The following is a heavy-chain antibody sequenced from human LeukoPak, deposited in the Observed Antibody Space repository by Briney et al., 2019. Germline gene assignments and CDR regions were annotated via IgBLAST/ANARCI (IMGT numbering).Heavy chain of an antibody. J-gene: IGHJ6*02. CDR3: ARGLRYFDWLLSELDYSMDV. D-gene: IGHD3-9*01. CDR1: GFTFSSYD. V-gene: IGHV3-13*01. CDR2: IGTAGDT. Sequence: GGSLRLSCAASGFTFSSYDMHWVRQATGKGLEWVSAIGTAGDTYYPGSVKGRFTISRENAKNSLYLQMNSLRAGDTAVYYCARGLRYFDWLLSELDYSMDVWGQGTTVTVSS.